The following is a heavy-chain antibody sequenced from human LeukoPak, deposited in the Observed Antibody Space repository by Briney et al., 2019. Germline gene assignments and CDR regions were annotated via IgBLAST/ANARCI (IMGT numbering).Heavy chain of an antibody. J-gene: IGHJ4*02. Sequence: PGGSLRLSCAASGFIFSSYEMNWVRQAPGKGLEWISYISGSGTTIYYADSVKGRFTISRDNAKNSLYLQMHSLRAEDTALYYCARRGYCDYWGQGTLVTVSS. V-gene: IGHV3-48*03. CDR2: ISGSGTTI. CDR1: GFIFSSYE. CDR3: ARRGYCDY.